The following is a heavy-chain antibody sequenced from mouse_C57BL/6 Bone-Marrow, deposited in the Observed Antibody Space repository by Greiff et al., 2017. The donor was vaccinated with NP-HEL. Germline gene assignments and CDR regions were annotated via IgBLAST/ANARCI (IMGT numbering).Heavy chain of an antibody. CDR2: IYPGSGNT. J-gene: IGHJ3*01. V-gene: IGHV1-76*01. CDR3: ARGQLRLPAWFAY. Sequence: VQLHQSGAELVRPGASVKLSCKASGYTFTDYYINWVKQRPGQGLEWIARIYPGSGNTYYNEKFKGKATLTAEKSSSTAYMQLSSLTSEDSAVYFCARGQLRLPAWFAYWGQGTLVTVSA. CDR1: GYTFTDYY. D-gene: IGHD3-2*02.